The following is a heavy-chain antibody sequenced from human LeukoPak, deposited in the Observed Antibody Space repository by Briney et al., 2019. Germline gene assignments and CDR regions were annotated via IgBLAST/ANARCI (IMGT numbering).Heavy chain of an antibody. CDR2: IYYSGST. Sequence: PSETLSLTCTVSGGSISSSSYYWGWIRQPPGKGLEWIGSIYYSGSTYYNPSLKSRVTISVDTSKNQFSLKLSSVTAADTAVYYCARGSPLQQLGFDYWGQGTLVTVSS. D-gene: IGHD6-6*01. CDR1: GGSISSSSYY. J-gene: IGHJ4*02. V-gene: IGHV4-39*07. CDR3: ARGSPLQQLGFDY.